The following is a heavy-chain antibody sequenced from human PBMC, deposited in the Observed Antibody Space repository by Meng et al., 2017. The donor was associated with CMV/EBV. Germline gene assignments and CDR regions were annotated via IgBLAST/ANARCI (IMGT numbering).Heavy chain of an antibody. CDR1: GGSISSYY. CDR2: IYYSGST. V-gene: IGHV4-59*01. J-gene: IGHJ4*02. Sequence: GSLRLSCTVSGGSISSYYWSWIRQPPGKGLEWIGYIYYSGSTNYNPSLKSRVTISVDTSKNQFSLKLSSVTAADTAVYYCARVPGSMVRGVGIWPYYFDYWGQGTLVTVSS. CDR3: ARVPGSMVRGVGIWPYYFDY. D-gene: IGHD3-10*01.